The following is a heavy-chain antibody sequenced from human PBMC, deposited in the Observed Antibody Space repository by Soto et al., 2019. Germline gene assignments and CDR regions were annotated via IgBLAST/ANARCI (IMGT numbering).Heavy chain of an antibody. CDR2: ISAYNGNT. V-gene: IGHV1-18*01. CDR3: ACVFGHWGQPEVSGRFVP. J-gene: IGHJ5*02. D-gene: IGHD3-16*01. Sequence: ASVKVSCKAYGYTFTSYGISWGRQAPGQGLERMGWISAYNGNTNYAQKLQGRVTMTTDTSTSTAYMELRSLRSDDTAVYYCACVFGHWGQPEVSGRFVPWGQATLVDGSS. CDR1: GYTFTSYG.